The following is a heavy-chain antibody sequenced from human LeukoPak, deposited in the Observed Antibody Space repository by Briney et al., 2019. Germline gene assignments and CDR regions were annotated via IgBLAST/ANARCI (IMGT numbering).Heavy chain of an antibody. CDR3: AKAGYINYYAYYHMDV. CDR1: GFTFSSYA. CDR2: ISGSGGST. J-gene: IGHJ6*03. D-gene: IGHD3-9*01. V-gene: IGHV3-23*01. Sequence: GGSLRLSCAASGFTFSSYAMSWVRQAPGKGLEWVSSISGSGGSTYYADSVKGRFTISRDNSKSMLYLQMNSLRAGDTALYYCAKAGYINYYAYYHMDVWGKGTTVTVSS.